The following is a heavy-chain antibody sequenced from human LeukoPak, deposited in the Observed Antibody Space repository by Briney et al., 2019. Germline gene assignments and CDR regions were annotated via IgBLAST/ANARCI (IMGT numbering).Heavy chain of an antibody. J-gene: IGHJ4*02. CDR2: INHSRST. D-gene: IGHD5/OR15-5a*01. CDR3: ARDRGSLSY. CDR1: GGPFSGYY. Sequence: SETLYLTCDVYGGPFSGYYWSWIRQPPGKGLEWIGEINHSRSTNYNPSLKSRVTISVDTSKNAFSLKLSSVTAADAAVYYCARDRGSLSYWGQGHLVTVSS. V-gene: IGHV4-34*01.